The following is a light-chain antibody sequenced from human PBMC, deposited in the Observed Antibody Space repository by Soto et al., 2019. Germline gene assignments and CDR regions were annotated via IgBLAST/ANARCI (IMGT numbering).Light chain of an antibody. J-gene: IGLJ2*01. CDR2: EVT. V-gene: IGLV2-8*01. CDR3: SSYAGSNNLV. CDR1: SNDVGGYNY. Sequence: QSALTQPPSASGSPGQSVTISCTGTSNDVGGYNYVSWYQQHPGKAPKLMIYEVTQRPSGVPDRFSGSKSGNTASLTVSGLQAEDEADYYCSSYAGSNNLVFGGVTKLTVL.